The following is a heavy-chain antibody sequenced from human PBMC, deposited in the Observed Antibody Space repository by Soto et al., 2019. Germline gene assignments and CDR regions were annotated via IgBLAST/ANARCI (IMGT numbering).Heavy chain of an antibody. CDR2: IYPGDSDT. CDR1: GYSFTSYW. V-gene: IGHV5-51*04. CDR3: ASSLEKGYSSSPGNYYGMDV. J-gene: IGHJ6*02. D-gene: IGHD6-6*01. Sequence: GESLQISCKGSGYSFTSYWIGWVRQLHGKGLERMGNIYPGDSDTRYSPSFQPQHTISADKPISTAYLHRSSLNASDTAMYSCASSLEKGYSSSPGNYYGMDVWGQGATVIV.